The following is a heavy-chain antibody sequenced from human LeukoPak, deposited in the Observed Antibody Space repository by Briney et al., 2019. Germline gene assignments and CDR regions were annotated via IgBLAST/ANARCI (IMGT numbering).Heavy chain of an antibody. CDR2: INPNSGGT. CDR3: ARVHSSGHLGRSNENTFDY. CDR1: GYTFTGYY. V-gene: IGHV1-2*02. D-gene: IGHD3-22*01. J-gene: IGHJ4*02. Sequence: ASVKVSCKASGYTFTGYYMHWVRQAPGQGLEWMGWINPNSGGTNYAQKFQGRVTMTRDTSISTAYMELSRLRSDDTAVYYCARVHSSGHLGRSNENTFDYWGQGALVTVSS.